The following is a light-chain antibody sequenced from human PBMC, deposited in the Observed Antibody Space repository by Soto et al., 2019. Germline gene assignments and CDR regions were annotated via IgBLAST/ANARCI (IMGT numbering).Light chain of an antibody. CDR1: QSVGSN. CDR3: QHYTQWPRFT. Sequence: EIVMTQSPVTLSVSPGERATLSCRASQSVGSNLAWYQQKPGQAPRLLVYSSSTRATDVPARFTGSGSGREFTLTVSSLQSEDVAVYFCQHYTQWPRFTFGQGTRLEIK. CDR2: SSS. V-gene: IGKV3-15*01. J-gene: IGKJ2*01.